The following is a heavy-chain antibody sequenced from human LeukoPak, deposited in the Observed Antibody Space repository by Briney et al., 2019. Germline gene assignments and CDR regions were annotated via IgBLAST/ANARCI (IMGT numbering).Heavy chain of an antibody. D-gene: IGHD3-22*01. CDR3: ARGWRSGYFLFDF. CDR2: ISHSGST. V-gene: IGHV4-38-2*01. J-gene: IGHJ4*02. Sequence: SETLYLTCAVSGYSISSGYYWGWIRQPPGKGLEWIGSISHSGSTYYNPSLKSRVTISVDTSKNQFSMKLSSVTAADTAMYYCARGWRSGYFLFDFWGQGTLVTVSS. CDR1: GYSISSGYY.